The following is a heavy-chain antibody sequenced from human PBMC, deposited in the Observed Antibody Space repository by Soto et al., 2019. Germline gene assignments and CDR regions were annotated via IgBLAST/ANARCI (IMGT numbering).Heavy chain of an antibody. V-gene: IGHV3-74*01. Sequence: VGSMNLSFATSGFTFPFFWMHWFRQAPGKGLVWVSRINSDGSSTFYADSVKGRFTISRDNAKNTLYLQMNSLRAEDTAVYYCARHFAGNRDYWGQET. J-gene: IGHJ4*02. CDR1: GFTFPFFW. CDR3: ARHFAGNRDY. CDR2: INSDGSST. D-gene: IGHD3-3*02.